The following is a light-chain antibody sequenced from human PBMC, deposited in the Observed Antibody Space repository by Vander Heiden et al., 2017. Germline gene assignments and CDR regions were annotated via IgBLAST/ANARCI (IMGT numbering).Light chain of an antibody. CDR2: AAS. CDR3: QQSYSTLGIT. Sequence: DIQMTQSPSSLSASGGDRVTITCRASQSISSYLNWYQQKPGKAPKLLIYAASSLQSGVPSRFSGSGSGTDFTLTISSLQPEDFATYYCQQSYSTLGITFGPGTKVDIK. V-gene: IGKV1-39*01. J-gene: IGKJ3*01. CDR1: QSISSY.